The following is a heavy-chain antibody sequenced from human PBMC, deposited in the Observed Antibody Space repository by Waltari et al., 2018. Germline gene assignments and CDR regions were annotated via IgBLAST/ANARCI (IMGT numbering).Heavy chain of an antibody. CDR1: GYSFTSYY. Sequence: QVQLVQSVAEVTKPEASVMVSGKASGYSFTSYYMHWVRQPPGQGLEWMGIINPSGGSTSYAQKFQGRVTMTRDTSTSTVYMELSSLRSEDTAVYYCAREDSSAAVDYWGQGTLVTVSS. D-gene: IGHD6-13*01. CDR2: INPSGGST. J-gene: IGHJ4*02. V-gene: IGHV1-46*01. CDR3: AREDSSAAVDY.